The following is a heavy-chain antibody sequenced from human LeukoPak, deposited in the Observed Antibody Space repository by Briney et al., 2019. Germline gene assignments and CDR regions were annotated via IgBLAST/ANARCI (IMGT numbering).Heavy chain of an antibody. CDR1: GFTFSDYY. D-gene: IGHD1-14*01. Sequence: GGSLRLSCAASGFTFSDYYMSWIRQAPGKGLEWVSYISSTGSTIYYADSVKGRFTISRDNAKNSLYLQMNSLRAEDTAVYYCARVMGQPGDYYYMDVWGKGTTVTVSS. J-gene: IGHJ6*03. V-gene: IGHV3-11*01. CDR2: ISSTGSTI. CDR3: ARVMGQPGDYYYMDV.